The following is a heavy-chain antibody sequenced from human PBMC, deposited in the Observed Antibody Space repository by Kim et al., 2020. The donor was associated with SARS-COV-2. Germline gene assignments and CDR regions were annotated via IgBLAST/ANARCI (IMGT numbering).Heavy chain of an antibody. Sequence: ASAVRGRFTISRDNDKNSLYLQMNSLRAEDTAVYYCARGPNYSPFDYWGQGTLVTVSS. D-gene: IGHD4-4*01. CDR3: ARGPNYSPFDY. V-gene: IGHV3-48*03. J-gene: IGHJ4*02.